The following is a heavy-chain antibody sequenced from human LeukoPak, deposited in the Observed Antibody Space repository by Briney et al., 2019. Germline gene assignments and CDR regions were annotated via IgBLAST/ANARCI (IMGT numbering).Heavy chain of an antibody. CDR1: GGSISSHY. J-gene: IGHJ4*02. D-gene: IGHD3-10*01. CDR2: IYYSGST. Sequence: ASETLSLTCTVSGGSISSHYWSWIRQPPGKGLEWIGDIYYSGSTNYNPSLKSRVTISVDTSKHQFSLKLSSVTAADTAVYYCARGPYYYGSGSYDGYYFDYWGQGTLVTVSS. V-gene: IGHV4-59*11. CDR3: ARGPYYYGSGSYDGYYFDY.